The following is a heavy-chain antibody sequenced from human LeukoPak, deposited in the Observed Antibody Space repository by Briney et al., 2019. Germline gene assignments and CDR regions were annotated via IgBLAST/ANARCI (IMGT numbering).Heavy chain of an antibody. CDR2: IYYSGST. CDR1: GGSISSYY. Sequence: PSETLSLTCTVSGGSISSYYWGWIRQPPGKGLEWIGSIYYSGSTYYNPSLKSRVTISVDTSKNQFSLKLSSVTAADTAVYYCARTWIQLWFFVYWGQGTLVTVSS. J-gene: IGHJ4*02. D-gene: IGHD5-18*01. CDR3: ARTWIQLWFFVY. V-gene: IGHV4-39*07.